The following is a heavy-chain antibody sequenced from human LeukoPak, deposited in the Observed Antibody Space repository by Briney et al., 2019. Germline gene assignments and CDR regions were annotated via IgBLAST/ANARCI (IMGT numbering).Heavy chain of an antibody. V-gene: IGHV4-39*01. CDR1: GGSLNSTSYH. D-gene: IGHD3-10*01. J-gene: IGHJ6*03. Sequence: PPETLSLTCTDYGGSLNSTSYHCGWIRQPPGKGLEWIGNIYYSGSTYYNPSLKSRVTISVDTSKNQFSLRLGSVTAADTAVYYCARLLSPYYYGVTNYHYYMDVWGEGSSVTVSS. CDR3: ARLLSPYYYGVTNYHYYMDV. CDR2: IYYSGST.